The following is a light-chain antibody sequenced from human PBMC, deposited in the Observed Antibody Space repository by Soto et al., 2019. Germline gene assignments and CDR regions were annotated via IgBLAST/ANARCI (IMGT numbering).Light chain of an antibody. CDR3: QQYGSSPWT. Sequence: VLTKAPGTRSVCEGERTTLSCRARQSVSSSYLAWNQEKVGLAPRLLIYGATSRTTGIPDRFSGSGAGTDLTLTISRLEAEDVAVYYCQQYGSSPWTFGQGTKVSIK. V-gene: IGKV3-20*01. CDR2: GAT. J-gene: IGKJ1*01. CDR1: QSVSSSY.